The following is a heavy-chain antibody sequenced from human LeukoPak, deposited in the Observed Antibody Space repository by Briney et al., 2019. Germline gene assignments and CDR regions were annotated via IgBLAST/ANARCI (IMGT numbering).Heavy chain of an antibody. Sequence: PGGSLRLSCAASGFTFSSYSMNWVRQAPGKGLEWVSSISSSSGYIYYADSVKGRFTISRDNAKNSPYLQMNSLRAEDTAVYYCARDPSWLVRSKNYYYYMDVWGKGTTVTVSS. CDR2: ISSSSGYI. CDR1: GFTFSSYS. V-gene: IGHV3-21*01. D-gene: IGHD6-19*01. CDR3: ARDPSWLVRSKNYYYYMDV. J-gene: IGHJ6*03.